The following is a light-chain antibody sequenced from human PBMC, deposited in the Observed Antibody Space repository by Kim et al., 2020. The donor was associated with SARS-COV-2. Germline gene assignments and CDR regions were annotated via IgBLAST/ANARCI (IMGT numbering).Light chain of an antibody. J-gene: IGLJ3*02. Sequence: GQSITISCTGTSSDIGNYNLVSWYQQHPGKAPKLMIYEVNKWPSGVSHRFSGSKSGTTASLTISGLQAEDEADYYCCSYARSGTLVFGGGTKLTVL. V-gene: IGLV2-23*02. CDR3: CSYARSGTLV. CDR2: EVN. CDR1: SSDIGNYNL.